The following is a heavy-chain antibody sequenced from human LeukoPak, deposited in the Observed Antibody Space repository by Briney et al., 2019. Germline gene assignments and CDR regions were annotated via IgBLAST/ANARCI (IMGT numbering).Heavy chain of an antibody. D-gene: IGHD1-26*01. CDR1: GGSISISNYY. CDR3: ARRTSNPVGAIDY. Sequence: SETLSLTCTASGGSISISNYYWGWTRQPPGRGLEWIGSISYSGTYYNPSLKSRLTISVDTSKNHFSLNLRSVTAADTAVYYCARRTSNPVGAIDYWGQGTLVTVSS. V-gene: IGHV4-39*01. J-gene: IGHJ4*02. CDR2: ISYSGT.